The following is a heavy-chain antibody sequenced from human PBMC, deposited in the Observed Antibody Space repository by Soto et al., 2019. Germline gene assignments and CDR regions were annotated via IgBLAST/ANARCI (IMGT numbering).Heavy chain of an antibody. CDR2: ISSDGETK. CDR1: GFTFSTYG. CDR3: AKEVEVAGDLVY. Sequence: QVRLVESGGGVVQPGRSLRLSCVASGFTFSTYGIHWVRQAPGKGLEWVGVISSDGETKYYADSVKGRFTISRDNSKNTMYLQMASLRPEETTVYYCAKEVEVAGDLVYWGHGTLVTVSS. J-gene: IGHJ4*01. V-gene: IGHV3-30*18. D-gene: IGHD6-19*01.